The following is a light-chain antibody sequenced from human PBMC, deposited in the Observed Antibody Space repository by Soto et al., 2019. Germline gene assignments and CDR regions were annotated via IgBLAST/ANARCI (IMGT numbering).Light chain of an antibody. Sequence: VMMAQSPLSLPVTLVHPASISCSSSQSLVYSDGDTYLSWFQQRPGQSPRRLLSQVSNRDSGVPDRFSGSGSGTDFTLKISSVEADDVAVYYCMQNTHWPITFGQGTRLEIK. CDR3: MQNTHWPIT. CDR2: QVS. CDR1: QSLVYSDGDTY. V-gene: IGKV2-30*01. J-gene: IGKJ5*01.